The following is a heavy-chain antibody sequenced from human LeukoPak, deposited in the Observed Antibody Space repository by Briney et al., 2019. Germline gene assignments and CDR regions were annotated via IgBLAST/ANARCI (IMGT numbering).Heavy chain of an antibody. CDR3: ARVGGYCSSTSCYFYYYMDV. D-gene: IGHD2-2*01. CDR2: IYCSGST. J-gene: IGHJ6*03. CDR1: GGSISSYY. V-gene: IGHV4-59*01. Sequence: WETLSLTCTVSGGSISSYYWSWIRQPPGKGLEWIGYIYCSGSTNYNPSLKSRVTISVDTSKNQFSLKLSSVTAADTAVYYCARVGGYCSSTSCYFYYYMDVWGKGTTVTASS.